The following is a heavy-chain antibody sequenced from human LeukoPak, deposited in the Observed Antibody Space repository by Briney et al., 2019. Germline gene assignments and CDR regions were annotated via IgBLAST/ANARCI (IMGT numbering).Heavy chain of an antibody. Sequence: SETLSLTCTVSGYSISSGYYWGWIRQPPGKGLEWIGSIYHSGRTFYNPSLKGRVTISVDTSKNQFSLKLSSVTAADTAVYYCARGRHYYDRGFQHWGQGTLVTVSS. CDR3: ARGRHYYDRGFQH. J-gene: IGHJ1*01. V-gene: IGHV4-38-2*02. D-gene: IGHD3-22*01. CDR2: IYHSGRT. CDR1: GYSISSGYY.